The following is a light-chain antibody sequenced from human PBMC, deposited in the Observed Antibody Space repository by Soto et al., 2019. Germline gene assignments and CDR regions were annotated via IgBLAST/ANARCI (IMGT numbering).Light chain of an antibody. CDR2: AAS. V-gene: IGKV1-39*01. Sequence: DIQMTQSPSSQSASVGDRVTITCRASQSINSYLNWYQQKPGKAPKLLIYAASSLQSGVPSRFSGSGSETDFTLTITSLHPDDFATYYCQQSFSTPRTFGQGTRVDI. J-gene: IGKJ1*01. CDR3: QQSFSTPRT. CDR1: QSINSY.